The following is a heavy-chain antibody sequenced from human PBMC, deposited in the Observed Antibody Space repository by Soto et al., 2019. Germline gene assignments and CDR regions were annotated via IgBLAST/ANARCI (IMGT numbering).Heavy chain of an antibody. V-gene: IGHV3-21*04. J-gene: IGHJ6*02. Sequence: GGSLRLSCAASGLTFTRYSMNWVRQAPGKGLEWVSSISSTTNYIYYADSVKGRFTISRDNSKNTLYLQMNSLRAEDTAVYYCAKGASTIFGVVYVWYYYGMDVWGQGTTVTVSS. CDR1: GLTFTRYS. D-gene: IGHD3-3*01. CDR2: ISSTTNYI. CDR3: AKGASTIFGVVYVWYYYGMDV.